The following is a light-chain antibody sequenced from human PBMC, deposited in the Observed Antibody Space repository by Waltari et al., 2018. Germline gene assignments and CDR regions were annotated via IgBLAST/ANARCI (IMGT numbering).Light chain of an antibody. Sequence: DIQMTQSPSSVSASVGATVTITCRASQDISNQLTWYQQKPGKAPKFLIYDASTLESGVPSRFSGSGSGTDFTLTVRSLQPEDFATYYCQETNTFPITFGQGTRLEIK. J-gene: IGKJ5*01. CDR1: QDISNQ. V-gene: IGKV1D-12*01. CDR2: DAS. CDR3: QETNTFPIT.